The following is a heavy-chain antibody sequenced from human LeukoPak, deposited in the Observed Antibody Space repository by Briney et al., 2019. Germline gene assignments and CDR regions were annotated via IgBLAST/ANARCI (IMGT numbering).Heavy chain of an antibody. CDR1: GYTFTSYG. V-gene: IGHV1-18*01. D-gene: IGHD3-16*02. CDR2: ISAYNGNT. J-gene: IGHJ4*02. CDR3: ARDIMITFGGVIVTPGGFDY. Sequence: ASVKVSCKASGYTFTSYGNSWVRQAPGQGLEWMGWISAYNGNTNYAQKLQGRVTMTTDTSTSTAYMELRSLRSDDTAVYYCARDIMITFGGVIVTPGGFDYWGQGTLVTVSS.